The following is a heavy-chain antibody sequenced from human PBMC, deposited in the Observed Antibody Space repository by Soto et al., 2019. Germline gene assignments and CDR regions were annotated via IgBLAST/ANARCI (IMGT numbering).Heavy chain of an antibody. CDR3: ARENPIGVVPAAIIEYSSSGNLDY. CDR1: GGTFSSYT. J-gene: IGHJ4*02. V-gene: IGHV1-69*04. Sequence: ASVKVSCTASGGTFSSYTISWVRQAPGQGLEWMGRIIPILGIANYAQKFQGRVTITADKSTSTAYMELSSLRSEDTAVYYCARENPIGVVPAAIIEYSSSGNLDYWGQGTLVTVSS. CDR2: IIPILGIA. D-gene: IGHD2-2*02.